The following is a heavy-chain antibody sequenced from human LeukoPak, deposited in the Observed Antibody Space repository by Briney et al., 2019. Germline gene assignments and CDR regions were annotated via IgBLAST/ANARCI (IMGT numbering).Heavy chain of an antibody. D-gene: IGHD3-10*01. CDR2: IIPMFAPA. V-gene: IGHV1-69*05. Sequence: SVTVSCKASGGTFKSYAITWVRQAPGQGLEWMGGIIPMFAPARYAQNFQGRVTITTDESTSTAYMELSGLKSEDTAVYYCARGAHSGSYSSWFHPWGQGTLVTVSS. CDR3: ARGAHSGSYSSWFHP. CDR1: GGTFKSYA. J-gene: IGHJ5*02.